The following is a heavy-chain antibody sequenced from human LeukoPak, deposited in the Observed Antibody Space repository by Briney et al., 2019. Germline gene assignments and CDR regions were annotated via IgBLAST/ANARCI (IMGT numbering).Heavy chain of an antibody. CDR2: IYYSGST. J-gene: IGHJ4*02. CDR3: ASIATYYYGSGSYPRPDY. D-gene: IGHD3-10*01. Sequence: PSETLSLTCTVSGGSISSGGYYWSWIRQHPGKGLEWIGYIYYSGSTYYNPSLKSRVTISVDTSKNQFSLRLSSVTAADTAVYYCASIATYYYGSGSYPRPDYWGQGTLVAVSS. CDR1: GGSISSGGYY. V-gene: IGHV4-31*03.